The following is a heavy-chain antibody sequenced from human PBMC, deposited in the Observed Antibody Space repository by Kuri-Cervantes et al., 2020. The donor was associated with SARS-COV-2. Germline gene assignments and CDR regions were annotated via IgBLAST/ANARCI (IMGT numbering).Heavy chain of an antibody. J-gene: IGHJ4*02. CDR2: ISGSGGST. D-gene: IGHD3-10*01. CDR3: AKEGFFYGSGRHFGY. Sequence: GESLKISCAASGFTFSSYAMSWVRQAPGKGLEWVSAISGSGGSTYYADSVKGRFTISRDNSKNTLYLQMNSLRAEDTAVYYCAKEGFFYGSGRHFGYWGQGTLVTVSS. CDR1: GFTFSSYA. V-gene: IGHV3-23*01.